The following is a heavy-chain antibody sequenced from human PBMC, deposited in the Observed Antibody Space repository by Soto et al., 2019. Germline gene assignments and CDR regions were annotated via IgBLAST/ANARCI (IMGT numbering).Heavy chain of an antibody. Sequence: SETLSLTCTFSGCSVGSGRHYLSWIRQPPGKGLEWIGYIHDSGSTNYVSSLKSRVTISADPSRNQFFLKVYSVTAADTAVYYCARGWDAGYWGQGTLVTVSS. J-gene: IGHJ4*02. CDR1: GCSVGSGRHY. CDR3: ARGWDAGY. D-gene: IGHD6-19*01. V-gene: IGHV4-61*01. CDR2: IHDSGST.